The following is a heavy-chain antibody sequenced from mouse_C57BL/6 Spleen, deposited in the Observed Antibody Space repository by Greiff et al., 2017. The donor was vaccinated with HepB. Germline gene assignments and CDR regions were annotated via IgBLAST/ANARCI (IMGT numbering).Heavy chain of an antibody. CDR2: IYPGSGST. CDR1: GYTFTSYW. D-gene: IGHD1-1*01. CDR3: ARRGYGSCFAY. V-gene: IGHV1-55*01. J-gene: IGHJ3*01. Sequence: VQLQQPGAELVKPGASVKMSCKASGYTFTSYWITWVKQRPGQGLEWIGDIYPGSGSTNYNEKFKSKATLTVDTSSSSAYMQLSSLTSEDSSFYYCARRGYGSCFAYWGQGTLVTVSA.